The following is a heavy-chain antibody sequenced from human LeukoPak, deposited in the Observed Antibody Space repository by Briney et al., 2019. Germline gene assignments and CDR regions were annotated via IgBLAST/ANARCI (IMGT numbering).Heavy chain of an antibody. D-gene: IGHD1-26*01. CDR2: IRYDGSNK. CDR3: AKVVIVGATNSPDY. V-gene: IGHV3-30*02. J-gene: IGHJ4*02. Sequence: GGSLRLSCAASGFTFSSYGMHWVRQAPGKGLEWVAFIRYDGSNKYYADSVKGRFTISRDNSKNTLYLQMNSLRAEDTAVYYCAKVVIVGATNSPDYWGQGTLVTVSS. CDR1: GFTFSSYG.